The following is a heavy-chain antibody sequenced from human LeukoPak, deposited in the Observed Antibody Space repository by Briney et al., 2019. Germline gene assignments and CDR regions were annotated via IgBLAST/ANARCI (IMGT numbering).Heavy chain of an antibody. J-gene: IGHJ4*01. D-gene: IGHD2-2*02. Sequence: GGSLRLSCVASGFTLSGHSVNWVRQTPGKGLEWVSYISSSGTIEFYADSVKGGFAIYRENGKKALYMQMKRQRAEDTGVYYCARDSGRYCTIDSCYTDFDYWGRGTLVSVSS. CDR3: ARDSGRYCTIDSCYTDFDY. CDR1: GFTLSGHS. V-gene: IGHV3-48*04. CDR2: ISSSGTIE.